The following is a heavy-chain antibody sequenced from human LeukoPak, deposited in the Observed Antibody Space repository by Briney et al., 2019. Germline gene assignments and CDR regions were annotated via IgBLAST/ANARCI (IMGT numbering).Heavy chain of an antibody. Sequence: SEALSLTCTVSGGSISNNDWSWIRQPPGKGLEWIGYIYNSGSTNYNPSLKSRVTISVDTSKNQFSLKLSSVTAADTAVYYCTRLIMSSIYYYYMDVWGKGTTVTVSS. CDR1: GGSISNND. D-gene: IGHD3-10*01. J-gene: IGHJ6*03. CDR3: TRLIMSSIYYYYMDV. CDR2: IYNSGST. V-gene: IGHV4-59*01.